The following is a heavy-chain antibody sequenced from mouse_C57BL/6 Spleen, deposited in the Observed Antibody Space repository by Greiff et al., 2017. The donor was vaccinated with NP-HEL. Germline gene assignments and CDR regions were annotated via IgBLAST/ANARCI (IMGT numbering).Heavy chain of an antibody. J-gene: IGHJ4*01. CDR1: GYTFTSYW. D-gene: IGHD2-4*01. V-gene: IGHV1-55*01. Sequence: VQLQQPGAELVKPGASVKMSCKASGYTFTSYWITWVKQRPGQGLEWIGDIYPGSGSTNYNEKFKSKTTLTVDTSSSTAYMQLSSLTSEDSAVYYCARSEDYDDAMDYWGQGTSVTVSS. CDR2: IYPGSGST. CDR3: ARSEDYDDAMDY.